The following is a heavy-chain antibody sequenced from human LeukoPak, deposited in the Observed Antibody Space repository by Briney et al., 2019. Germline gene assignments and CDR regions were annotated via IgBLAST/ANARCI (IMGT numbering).Heavy chain of an antibody. D-gene: IGHD3-10*01. CDR2: IYSGGST. Sequence: GGSLRLSCAASGFTVSSNDMSWVRQAPGKGLEWGSVIYSGGSTFYADSVKGRFTISRDNSKNTLYLQMNSLRAEDTAVYYCARDPNYYGSANFALDVWGQGTTVTVSS. CDR3: ARDPNYYGSANFALDV. V-gene: IGHV3-53*01. CDR1: GFTVSSND. J-gene: IGHJ6*02.